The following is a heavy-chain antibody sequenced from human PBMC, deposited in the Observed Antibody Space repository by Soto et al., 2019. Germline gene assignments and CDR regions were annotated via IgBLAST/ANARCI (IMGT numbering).Heavy chain of an antibody. CDR1: GGSISSYY. Sequence: PSETLSLTCTVSGGSISSYYWSWIRQPPGKGLEWIGYIYYSGSTNYNPSLKSRVTISVDTSKNQFSLKLSSVTAADTAVYYCARDLGEHRNMVRGVIIAGGLGYWGQGTLVTVSS. D-gene: IGHD3-10*01. CDR3: ARDLGEHRNMVRGVIIAGGLGY. V-gene: IGHV4-59*01. CDR2: IYYSGST. J-gene: IGHJ4*02.